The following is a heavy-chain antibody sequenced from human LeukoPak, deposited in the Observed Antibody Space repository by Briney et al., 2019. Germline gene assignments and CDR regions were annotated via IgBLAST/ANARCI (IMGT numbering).Heavy chain of an antibody. CDR3: ARSGNRYYYYYMDV. CDR1: GFTFSSYA. J-gene: IGHJ6*03. D-gene: IGHD1-14*01. Sequence: GGSLRLSCAASGFTFSSYAMSWVRQAPGKGLEWVSAISGSGGSTYYADSVKGRFTISRDNSKNTLYLQMNSLRAEDTAVYYCARSGNRYYYYYMDVWGKGTTVTVSS. CDR2: ISGSGGST. V-gene: IGHV3-23*01.